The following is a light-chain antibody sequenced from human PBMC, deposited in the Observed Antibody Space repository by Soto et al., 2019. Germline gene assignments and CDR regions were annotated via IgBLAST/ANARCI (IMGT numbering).Light chain of an antibody. CDR3: QQYNSYST. CDR2: KAS. V-gene: IGKV1-5*03. CDR1: QSISSW. J-gene: IGKJ1*01. Sequence: DIQMTQSPSTLSASVGDRVTITCRASQSISSWLAWYQQKPGKAPKLLIYKASSLESGVPSRCSGSGSRKEFTLTISSLHPDDFATYYCQQYNSYSTFGQGTKVEIK.